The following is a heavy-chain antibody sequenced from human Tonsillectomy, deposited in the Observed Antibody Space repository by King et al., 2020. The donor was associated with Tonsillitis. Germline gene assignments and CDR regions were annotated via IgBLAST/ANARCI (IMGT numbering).Heavy chain of an antibody. D-gene: IGHD3-22*01. V-gene: IGHV3-33*08. Sequence: VQLVESGGGVVQPGRSLRLSCAASGFTFSSYGMHWVRQAPGKGLEWVAVIWDDGRNKYYADSVKGRFTISRDNSKNTLYLQMNSLRAEDTAVYYCARHFYDSSGYWGNFDYWGQGTLVTVSS. CDR1: GFTFSSYG. CDR3: ARHFYDSSGYWGNFDY. J-gene: IGHJ4*02. CDR2: IWDDGRNK.